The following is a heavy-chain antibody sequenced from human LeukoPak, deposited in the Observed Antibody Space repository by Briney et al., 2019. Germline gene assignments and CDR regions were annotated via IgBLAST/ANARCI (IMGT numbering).Heavy chain of an antibody. CDR2: INEPGTWP. CDR1: GFTLSNYW. J-gene: IGHJ4*02. V-gene: IGHV3-74*03. CDR3: ARFTHGGDFDY. Sequence: GGSLTLSCAASGFTLSNYWVHWVRQAPGEGLVWVSRINEPGTWPTYEDSVRGRFTISRDNSKNTLYLQMNSLRAEDTAVYYCARFTHGGDFDYWGQGTLVTVSS. D-gene: IGHD2-21*01.